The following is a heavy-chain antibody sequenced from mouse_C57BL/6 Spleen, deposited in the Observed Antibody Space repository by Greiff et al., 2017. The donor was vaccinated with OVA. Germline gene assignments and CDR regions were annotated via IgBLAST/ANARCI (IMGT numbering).Heavy chain of an antibody. CDR1: GFTFSSYG. V-gene: IGHV5-6*01. CDR2: ISSGGSYT. J-gene: IGHJ1*03. CDR3: AKGFYGSSYDWYFDV. D-gene: IGHD1-1*01. Sequence: EVQLVESGGDLVKPGGSLKLSCAASGFTFSSYGMSWVRQTPDKRLEWVATISSGGSYTYYPDSVKGRFTISRDNAKNTLYLQMSSLKSEDTAMYYCAKGFYGSSYDWYFDVWGTGTTVTVSS.